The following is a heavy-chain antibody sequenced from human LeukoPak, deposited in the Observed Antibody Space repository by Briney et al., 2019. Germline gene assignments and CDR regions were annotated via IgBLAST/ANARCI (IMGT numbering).Heavy chain of an antibody. J-gene: IGHJ6*02. CDR2: IWHDGSDK. Sequence: GGSLRLSCAASGFIFSNFGMHWVRQAPGRGLEWEAVIWHDGSDKYYADSVKGRFSISRDNSKNTLYLQVNSLRVEDTAVYYCARDSNGMDVWGQGTTVTVSS. CDR3: ARDSNGMDV. CDR1: GFIFSNFG. V-gene: IGHV3-33*01.